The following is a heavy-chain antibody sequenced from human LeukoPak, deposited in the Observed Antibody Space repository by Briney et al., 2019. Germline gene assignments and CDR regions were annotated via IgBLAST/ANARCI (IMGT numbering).Heavy chain of an antibody. CDR1: GFTVSSNY. V-gene: IGHV3-66*01. CDR2: IYSGGNT. Sequence: GGSLRLSCAASGFTVSSNYMSWVRQAPGKGLEWVSVIYSGGNTYYADSVKGRFTISRDNSKSTLYLQMNSLRAEDSALYYCAKDLWIAVAGTGYWGQGTLVTVSS. CDR3: AKDLWIAVAGTGY. D-gene: IGHD6-19*01. J-gene: IGHJ4*02.